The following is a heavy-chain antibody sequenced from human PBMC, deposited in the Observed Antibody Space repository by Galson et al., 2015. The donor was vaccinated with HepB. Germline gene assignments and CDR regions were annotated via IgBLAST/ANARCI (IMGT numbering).Heavy chain of an antibody. CDR3: AKGLRWGGDHSSGYTFDY. J-gene: IGHJ4*02. CDR1: GFTFSSYG. Sequence: SLRLSCAASGFTFSSYGMHWVRQAPGKGLEWVAVISYDGSNKYYADSVKGRFTISRDNSKNTLYLQMNSLRAEDTAVYYCAKGLRWGGDHSSGYTFDYWGQGTLVTVSS. D-gene: IGHD3-22*01. V-gene: IGHV3-30*18. CDR2: ISYDGSNK.